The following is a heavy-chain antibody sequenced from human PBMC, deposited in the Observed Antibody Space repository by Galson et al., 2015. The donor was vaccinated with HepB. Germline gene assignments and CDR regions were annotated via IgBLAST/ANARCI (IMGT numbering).Heavy chain of an antibody. CDR1: GYTFTGYY. Sequence: SVKVSCKASGYTFTGYYMHWVRQAPGQGLEWMGWINPNSGGTNYAQKFQGWVTMTRDTSISTAYMELSRLRSDDTAVYYCARGGHLAVAGTVIYYYGMDVWGQGTTVTVSS. D-gene: IGHD6-19*01. V-gene: IGHV1-2*04. CDR2: INPNSGGT. CDR3: ARGGHLAVAGTVIYYYGMDV. J-gene: IGHJ6*02.